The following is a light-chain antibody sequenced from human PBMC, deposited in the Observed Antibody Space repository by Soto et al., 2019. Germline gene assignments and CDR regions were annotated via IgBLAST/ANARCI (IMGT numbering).Light chain of an antibody. CDR1: QSISSW. CDR3: QQYSSYPET. J-gene: IGKJ1*01. CDR2: EAS. V-gene: IGKV1-5*03. Sequence: DIQMTQSPSTLSASVGDRVTITCRASQSISSWLAWYQQKPRKAPNLLIYEASRLESAVPSRFSGSASETKFTLTINSLQPDDFATYFCQQYSSYPETFGQGTKV.